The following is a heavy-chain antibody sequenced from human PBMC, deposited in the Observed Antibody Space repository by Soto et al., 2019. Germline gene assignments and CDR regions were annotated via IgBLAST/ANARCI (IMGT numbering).Heavy chain of an antibody. CDR3: ARNPAAPYDFWSGYNNWFDP. J-gene: IGHJ5*02. CDR1: GYTFTSYG. CDR2: ISAYNGNT. V-gene: IGHV1-18*01. Sequence: ASVKVSCKASGYTFTSYGISWVRQAPGQGLEWMGWISAYNGNTNYAQKLQGRVTMTTDTSTSTAYMELRSLRSDDTAVYYCARNPAAPYDFWSGYNNWFDPWGQGTLVTVSS. D-gene: IGHD3-3*01.